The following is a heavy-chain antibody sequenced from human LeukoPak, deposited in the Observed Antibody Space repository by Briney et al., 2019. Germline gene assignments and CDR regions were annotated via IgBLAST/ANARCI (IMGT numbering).Heavy chain of an antibody. CDR3: ARGGRRGAVDTAMVTP. CDR1: GGTFSSYA. CDR2: IIPIFGTA. J-gene: IGHJ5*02. D-gene: IGHD5-18*01. V-gene: IGHV1-69*13. Sequence: SVKVSCKASGGTFSSYAISWVRQAPGQGLEWMGGIIPIFGTANYVQKLQARVTIAADESTSTAYMELSSLRSEDTAVYYCARGGRRGAVDTAMVTPWGQGTLVTVSS.